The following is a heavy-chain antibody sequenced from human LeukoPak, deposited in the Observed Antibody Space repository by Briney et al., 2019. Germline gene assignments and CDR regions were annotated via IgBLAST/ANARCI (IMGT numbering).Heavy chain of an antibody. Sequence: ASVKVSCKASGYTFTSYYMHWVRQAPGQGLEWMGIINPSGGSTSYAQKFQGRVTMTRDTSTSTVYMELSSLRSEDTAVYYCARPNTYYYDSSGYYGGLEFWGQGTLVTVSP. CDR3: ARPNTYYYDSSGYYGGLEF. D-gene: IGHD3-22*01. CDR1: GYTFTSYY. J-gene: IGHJ4*02. V-gene: IGHV1-46*01. CDR2: INPSGGST.